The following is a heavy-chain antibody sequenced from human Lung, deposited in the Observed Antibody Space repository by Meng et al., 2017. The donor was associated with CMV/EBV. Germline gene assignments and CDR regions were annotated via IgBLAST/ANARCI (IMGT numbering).Heavy chain of an antibody. CDR2: TRNKASGFTT. CDR1: SLTLSDYY. V-gene: IGHV3-72*01. CDR3: ARAGAGTRYFDY. D-gene: IGHD1-14*01. Sequence: SSLTLSDYYGDGCRQAPGKGLEWVAGTRNKASGFTTYYAASVKGRFTISRDDSKNSLYLQMDSLKTEDTAVYHCARAGAGTRYFDYWGQGTLVTVSS. J-gene: IGHJ4*02.